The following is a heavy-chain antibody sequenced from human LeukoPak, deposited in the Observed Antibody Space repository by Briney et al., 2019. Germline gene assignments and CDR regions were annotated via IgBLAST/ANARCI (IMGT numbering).Heavy chain of an antibody. J-gene: IGHJ4*02. CDR2: IYHSGST. Sequence: SETLSLTCAVSGGSISSSNWWSWVRQPPGKGLEWIGEIYHSGSTNYIPSLKSRVTISVDKSKNQFSLRLSSVTAVDTAVYYCASKWLGLNYWGQGTLVTVSS. D-gene: IGHD6-19*01. CDR3: ASKWLGLNY. V-gene: IGHV4-4*02. CDR1: GGSISSSNW.